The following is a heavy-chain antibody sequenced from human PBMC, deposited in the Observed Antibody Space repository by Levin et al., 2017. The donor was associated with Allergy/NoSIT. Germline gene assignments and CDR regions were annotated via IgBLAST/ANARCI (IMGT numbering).Heavy chain of an antibody. Sequence: PSQTLSLTCAASGFSVSRYWMHWVRQAPGKGLAWVSRINEDGSTINYADSVEGRFTISRDSAKNTLYLQMNSLRVEDTAVYYCTRDTFGVDDYWGQGTMVTVSS. J-gene: IGHJ4*02. D-gene: IGHD3-3*01. CDR1: GFSVSRYW. V-gene: IGHV3-74*01. CDR3: TRDTFGVDDY. CDR2: INEDGSTI.